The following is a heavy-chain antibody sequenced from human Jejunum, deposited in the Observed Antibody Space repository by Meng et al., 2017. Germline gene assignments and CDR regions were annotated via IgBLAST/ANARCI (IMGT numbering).Heavy chain of an antibody. CDR2: ISDGGST. CDR1: GGSISNNNY. CDR3: AKNGYCSGGRCSSGTSFDP. J-gene: IGHJ5*02. D-gene: IGHD2-15*01. V-gene: IGHV4-4*02. Sequence: QGPLRGSGPGRGRPSGTLSLTCAGSGGSISNNNYWSWVRQPPGKGLEWIGEISDGGSTSYNPSLKNRVTISIDKSKSQFSLKLSSVTAADTAVYFCAKNGYCSGGRCSSGTSFDPWGQGTLVTVSS.